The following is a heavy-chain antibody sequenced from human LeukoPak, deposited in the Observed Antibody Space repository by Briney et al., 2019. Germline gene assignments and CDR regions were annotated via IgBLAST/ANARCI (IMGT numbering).Heavy chain of an antibody. CDR1: GFTFDDYG. Sequence: PGGSLRLSCAASGFTFDDYGMSWVRQAPGKGREWVSGINWNGGSTGYADSVKGRFTISRDNAKNSLYLQMNSLRAEDTALYYCASGLIAAAGTAGYWGQGTLVTVSS. CDR2: INWNGGST. D-gene: IGHD6-13*01. CDR3: ASGLIAAAGTAGY. J-gene: IGHJ4*02. V-gene: IGHV3-20*04.